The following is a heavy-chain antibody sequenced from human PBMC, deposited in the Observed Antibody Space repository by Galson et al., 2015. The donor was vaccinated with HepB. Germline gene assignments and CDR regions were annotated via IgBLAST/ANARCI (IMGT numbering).Heavy chain of an antibody. Sequence: SLRLSCAASEYTFSDYGMNWVRTAPGKGLEWVSSISSTSTFIFYSDSVKGRFTISRDNAKNSLYLQMNSLRAEDTAVYYCASDLGAKRRFDPWGQGTLVTVSS. CDR2: ISSTSTFI. CDR3: ASDLGAKRRFDP. J-gene: IGHJ5*02. CDR1: EYTFSDYG. V-gene: IGHV3-21*01.